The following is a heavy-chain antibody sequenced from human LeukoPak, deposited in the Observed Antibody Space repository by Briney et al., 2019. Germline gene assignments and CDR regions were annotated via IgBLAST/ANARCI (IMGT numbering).Heavy chain of an antibody. Sequence: PGGSLRLSCAASGFTFDDYAMHWVRQAPGKGLEWVSGISWNSGSIGYADSVKGRFTISRDNAKNTLYLQMNSLRAEDTAVYYCARGADSGYGSDNWGQGTLVSVSS. CDR3: ARGADSGYGSDN. CDR2: ISWNSGSI. V-gene: IGHV3-9*01. CDR1: GFTFDDYA. D-gene: IGHD3-9*01. J-gene: IGHJ4*02.